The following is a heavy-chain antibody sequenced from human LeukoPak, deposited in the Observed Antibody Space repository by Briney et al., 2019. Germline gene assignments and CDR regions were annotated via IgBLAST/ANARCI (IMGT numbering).Heavy chain of an antibody. J-gene: IGHJ6*03. Sequence: PGESLRLSCAASGFTFRSYNMNWVRQAPGKGLEWVSSISSSSTNRYYADSLKGRFTVSRDNAKNSLYLQMNSLRAEDTAVYYCARSYDSSAYYSTGYYYYYMDVWGKGTTVTVSS. CDR3: ARSYDSSAYYSTGYYYYYMDV. CDR2: ISSSSTNR. V-gene: IGHV3-21*01. CDR1: GFTFRSYN. D-gene: IGHD3-22*01.